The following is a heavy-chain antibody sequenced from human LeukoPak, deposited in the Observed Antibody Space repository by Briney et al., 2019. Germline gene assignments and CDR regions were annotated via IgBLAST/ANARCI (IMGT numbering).Heavy chain of an antibody. V-gene: IGHV4-38-2*01. D-gene: IGHD2-2*01. CDR2: IYHTGSA. Sequence: SETLSLTCSVSGYSFTSGHYWGWIRQPPGKGLEWIANIYHTGSAHYNPSLKSRITISVDTSKNQFSLKLSSVTAADTAVYYCARYCTSTTCILRGFDYWGQGTLVTVSS. J-gene: IGHJ4*02. CDR1: GYSFTSGHY. CDR3: ARYCTSTTCILRGFDY.